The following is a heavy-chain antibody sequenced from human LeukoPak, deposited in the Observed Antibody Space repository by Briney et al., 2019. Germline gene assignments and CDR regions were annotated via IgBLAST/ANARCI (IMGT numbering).Heavy chain of an antibody. CDR2: IYTSGST. V-gene: IGHV4-61*02. J-gene: IGHJ3*02. CDR3: ARNGGDYVPSHAFDI. Sequence: SQTLSLTCTVSGGSISSGSYYWSWIRQPAGEGLEWIGRIYTSGSTNYNPSLKSRVTISVDTSKNQFSLKLSSVTAADTAVYYCARNGGDYVPSHAFDIWGQGTMVTVSS. CDR1: GGSISSGSYY. D-gene: IGHD4-17*01.